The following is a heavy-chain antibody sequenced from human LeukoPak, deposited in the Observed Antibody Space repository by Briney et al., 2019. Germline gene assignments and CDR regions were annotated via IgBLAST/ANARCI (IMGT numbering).Heavy chain of an antibody. D-gene: IGHD6-19*01. CDR1: VGTFSSYA. Sequence: SVKVSCKASVGTFSSYAISWVRQAPGQGLEWMGGIIPIFGTANYAQKFQGRVTITADKSTSTAYMELSSLRSDDTAVYYCAGFLAVAGSSGWFDPWGQGTLVTVSS. J-gene: IGHJ5*02. CDR3: AGFLAVAGSSGWFDP. CDR2: IIPIFGTA. V-gene: IGHV1-69*06.